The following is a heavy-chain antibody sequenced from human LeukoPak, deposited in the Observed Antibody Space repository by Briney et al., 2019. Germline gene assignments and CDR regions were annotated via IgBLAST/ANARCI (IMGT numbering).Heavy chain of an antibody. J-gene: IGHJ4*02. V-gene: IGHV3-73*01. CDR2: IRSKADTYTT. Sequence: GGSLRLSCAASGFTFSASAVHWVRRASGKGLEWAGRIRSKADTYTTSYAASVKGRFTISRDDSKNTAFLQLNSLKTEDTAVYYCTREYSSGWPFDFWGQGTLVTVSS. CDR1: GFTFSASA. D-gene: IGHD6-19*01. CDR3: TREYSSGWPFDF.